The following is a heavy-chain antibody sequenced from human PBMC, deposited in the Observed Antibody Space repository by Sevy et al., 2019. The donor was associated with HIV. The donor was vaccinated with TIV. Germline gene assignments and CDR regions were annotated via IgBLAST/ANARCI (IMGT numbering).Heavy chain of an antibody. CDR1: GFTFNTHA. CDR2: ISYAGSAT. V-gene: IGHV3-30*04. CDR3: ARDCISTTCYANWFDP. D-gene: IGHD2-2*01. Sequence: GGSLRLSCAASGFTFNTHAMHWVRQAPGKGLEWVAVISYAGSATYYTDSVKGRFTISRDNSKNKLYLEMTSLRVEDTAVYYCARDCISTTCYANWFDPWGQGTLVTVSS. J-gene: IGHJ5*02.